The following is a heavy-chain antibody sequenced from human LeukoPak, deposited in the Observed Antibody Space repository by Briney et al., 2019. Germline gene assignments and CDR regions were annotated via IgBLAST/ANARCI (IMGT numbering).Heavy chain of an antibody. CDR1: GYTFTGYY. CDR3: ARDPGIAVAGTAGDY. V-gene: IGHV1-2*02. J-gene: IGHJ4*02. D-gene: IGHD6-19*01. Sequence: ASVKVSCKASGYTFTGYYIHWLRQAPGQGLEWMVGINPNSGGTNYAQKFQGRVTMTRDTSISTAYMELSRLRSDDTAVYYCARDPGIAVAGTAGDYWGQGTLVTVSS. CDR2: INPNSGGT.